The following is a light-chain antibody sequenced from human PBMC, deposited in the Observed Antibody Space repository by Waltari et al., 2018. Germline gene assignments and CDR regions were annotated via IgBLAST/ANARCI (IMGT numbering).Light chain of an antibody. Sequence: QSALTQPASVSGSPGQSLTISCTGTSSDIGGYNYVSCYQQVPGKAPRLIIYDVSYRPSGVSSRFSGSKSGNTASLTISGLQAGDEADYFCSSYIDSTTLELFGGGTSLTVL. CDR3: SSYIDSTTLEL. V-gene: IGLV2-14*03. J-gene: IGLJ2*01. CDR2: DVS. CDR1: SSDIGGYNY.